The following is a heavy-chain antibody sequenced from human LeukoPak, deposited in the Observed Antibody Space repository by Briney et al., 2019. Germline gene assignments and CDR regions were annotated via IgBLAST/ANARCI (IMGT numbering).Heavy chain of an antibody. D-gene: IGHD1-1*01. V-gene: IGHV1-2*02. CDR3: ARMWHTTASGYNSFDS. CDR2: INPNSGVT. J-gene: IGHJ5*01. CDR1: GYTFTDYY. Sequence: ASVKVSCKASGYTFTDYYMYWVRQPPGQGLEWMGWINPNSGVTNYAQNFQGRVTMTRDTSITTAYMELTRLTSDDTAVYYCARMWHTTASGYNSFDSWGQGTLVTVSS.